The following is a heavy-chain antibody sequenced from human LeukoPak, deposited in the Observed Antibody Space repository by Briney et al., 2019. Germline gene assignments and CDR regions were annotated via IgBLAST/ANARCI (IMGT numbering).Heavy chain of an antibody. CDR2: ISGSGGST. V-gene: IGHV3-23*01. CDR1: GFTFSSYA. Sequence: PGGSLRLSCAASGFTFSSYAMSWVRQAPGKGLEWVSGISGSGGSTYYADSGRGRFTISRDNSKNTVYLQMKSLRVDDTAVYYCARPVVVMTNDAFDIWGQGTVVTVSS. D-gene: IGHD3-22*01. CDR3: ARPVVVMTNDAFDI. J-gene: IGHJ3*02.